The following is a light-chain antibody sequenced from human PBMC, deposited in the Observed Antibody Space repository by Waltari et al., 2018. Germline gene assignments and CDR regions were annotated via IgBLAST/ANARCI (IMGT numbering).Light chain of an antibody. CDR1: VLAEKY. Sequence: SSELTQPFSVSVSPGQTATITFSGDVLAEKYDRWFQQKPGQAPILILYKDTDRASGIPGRFSGSSSGSSVTLTITGALPEDEADYYCHAAAGNIWFFGGGTKLTVL. CDR2: KDT. J-gene: IGLJ3*02. V-gene: IGLV3-27*01. CDR3: HAAAGNIWF.